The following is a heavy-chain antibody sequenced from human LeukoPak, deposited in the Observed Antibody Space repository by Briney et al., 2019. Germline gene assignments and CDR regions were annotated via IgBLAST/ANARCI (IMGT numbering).Heavy chain of an antibody. Sequence: PSETLSLTCAVYSGSFSGYYWSWIRQPPGKGLEWIREINHSGSSNYNPSLKSRVTISVDTSKNQFSLKLSSVTAADTAVYYCARMYYDILTGYSRFDYWGQGTLVTVSS. CDR1: SGSFSGYY. J-gene: IGHJ4*02. CDR2: INHSGSS. CDR3: ARMYYDILTGYSRFDY. D-gene: IGHD3-9*01. V-gene: IGHV4-34*01.